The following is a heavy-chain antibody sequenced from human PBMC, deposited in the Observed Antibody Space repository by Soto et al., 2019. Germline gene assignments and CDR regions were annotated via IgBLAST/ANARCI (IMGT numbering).Heavy chain of an antibody. J-gene: IGHJ6*03. CDR3: ARADNYYGSGSYNYMDV. CDR1: GDTFTSYD. CDR2: MNPNSGNT. D-gene: IGHD3-10*01. V-gene: IGHV1-8*01. Sequence: VASVKLSCKACGDTFTSYDINWVRQATKQGLEWMGWMNPNSGNTGYAQKFQGRVTMTRNTSISTAYMELSSLRSEDTAVYYCARADNYYGSGSYNYMDVWGKGTTVTVSS.